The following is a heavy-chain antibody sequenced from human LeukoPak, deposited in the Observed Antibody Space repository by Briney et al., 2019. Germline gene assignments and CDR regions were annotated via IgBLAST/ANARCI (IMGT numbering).Heavy chain of an antibody. CDR2: IHYSGST. V-gene: IGHV4-30-4*01. D-gene: IGHD5-12*01. CDR1: GGSVSSGDYY. CDR3: ASDRIRGYSGYGNNWFDP. J-gene: IGHJ5*02. Sequence: SQTLFLTCTVSGGSVSSGDYYWSLIRQPPGNGLERIGYIHYSGSTYYNPSLKSRVTISVDTSKNQFSLKLSSVTAADTAVYYCASDRIRGYSGYGNNWFDPWGQGTLVTVSS.